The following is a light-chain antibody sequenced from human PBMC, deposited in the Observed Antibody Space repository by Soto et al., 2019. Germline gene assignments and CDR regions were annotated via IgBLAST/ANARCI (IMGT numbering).Light chain of an antibody. CDR1: QSVSSSY. J-gene: IGKJ1*01. Sequence: IVLTQSPVTLSLSPGERATLSCRASQSVSSSYLAWYQQKPGQAPRLLIYGASSRATGIPDRFSGSGSGTDFTLTISRLEPEDFAVHYCQQYGSSPWTFGQATKVDIK. V-gene: IGKV3-20*01. CDR2: GAS. CDR3: QQYGSSPWT.